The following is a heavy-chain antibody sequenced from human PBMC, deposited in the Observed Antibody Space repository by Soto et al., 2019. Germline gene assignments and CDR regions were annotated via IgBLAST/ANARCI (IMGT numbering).Heavy chain of an antibody. CDR2: IRGSGGST. J-gene: IGHJ4*02. CDR1: GFTFSSYA. D-gene: IGHD1-26*01. CDR3: ARRGSGGYYDY. V-gene: IGHV3-23*01. Sequence: EVQLLESGGGLVQPGGSLRLSCAASGFTFSSYAMRWVRQAPGKGLEWVSAIRGSGGSTYYADSVKGRFTIPRDISTNTLYLQMNSLRAEDMAVYYCARRGSGGYYDYWGQGTLVTVSS.